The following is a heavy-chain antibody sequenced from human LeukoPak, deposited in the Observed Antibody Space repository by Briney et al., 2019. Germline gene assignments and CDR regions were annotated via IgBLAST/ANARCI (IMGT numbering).Heavy chain of an antibody. J-gene: IGHJ4*02. D-gene: IGHD3-10*01. CDR1: GFSFSSYA. CDR3: ARSRIDPDWVSGGYFDY. Sequence: PGGSLRLSCAASGFSFSSYAMSWVRQAPGKGLEWVSAISGSGGTSTYYADSVKGRSTISRDNSKNTLYLQMNSLRAEDTAVYYCARSRIDPDWVSGGYFDYWGQGTLVTVSS. CDR2: ISGSGGTST. V-gene: IGHV3-23*01.